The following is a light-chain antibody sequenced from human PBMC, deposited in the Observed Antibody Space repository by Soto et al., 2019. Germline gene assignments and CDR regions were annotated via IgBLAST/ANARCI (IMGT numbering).Light chain of an antibody. Sequence: QSALTQPASVSGSPRQSITISCTGTSSDVGSYNLVSWYQQHPGKAPKLMIYEGNKRPSGVSNRFSGSKSGNTASLTISGVRPEDEADYYCCSYTDIALDVVFGGGTKLTVL. CDR3: CSYTDIALDVV. CDR2: EGN. V-gene: IGLV2-14*02. J-gene: IGLJ2*01. CDR1: SSDVGSYNL.